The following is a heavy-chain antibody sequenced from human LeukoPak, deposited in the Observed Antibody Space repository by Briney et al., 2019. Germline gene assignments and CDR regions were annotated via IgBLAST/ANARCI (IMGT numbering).Heavy chain of an antibody. D-gene: IGHD6-19*01. CDR1: GFSFSTYE. CDR2: ISSSGSTI. J-gene: IGHJ3*02. V-gene: IGHV3-48*03. Sequence: PGGSLRLSCAVSGFSFSTYEMNWVRQAPGKGLEWVSYISSSGSTIYYPDSVKGRFTISRDNAKNSLFLQMNSLRAEDTAVYYCARGYSSAWYGHNCFDTWGQGTMVTVSS. CDR3: ARGYSSAWYGHNCFDT.